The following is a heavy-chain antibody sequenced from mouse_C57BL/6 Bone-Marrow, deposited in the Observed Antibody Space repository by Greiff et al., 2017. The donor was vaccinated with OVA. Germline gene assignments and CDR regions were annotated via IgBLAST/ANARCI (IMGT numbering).Heavy chain of an antibody. Sequence: DVQLVESEGGLVQPGSSMKLSCTASGFTFSDYYMAWVRQVPEKGLEWVANINYDGSSTYYLDSLKSRFIISRDNAKNILYLQMSSLKSEDTATYYCARDPYYYGSSYYWYFDVWGTGTTVTVSS. D-gene: IGHD1-1*01. CDR2: INYDGSST. V-gene: IGHV5-16*01. CDR1: GFTFSDYY. CDR3: ARDPYYYGSSYYWYFDV. J-gene: IGHJ1*03.